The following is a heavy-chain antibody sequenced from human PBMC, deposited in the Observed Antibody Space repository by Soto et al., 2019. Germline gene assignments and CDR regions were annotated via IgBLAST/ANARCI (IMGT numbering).Heavy chain of an antibody. D-gene: IGHD1-20*01. J-gene: IGHJ4*02. V-gene: IGHV4-39*01. CDR3: ASSQKGYNWNYFDH. CDR2: VFYTGFT. CDR1: VVSVSGSYYY. Sequence: LXLTCAAAVVSVSGSYYYWGWLLQSPGRGPEWIGSVFYTGFTSYNPSLESRVSVSVDTSKNQFSLKVSAVTAADTAVYYCASSQKGYNWNYFDHWGQGALVTVYS.